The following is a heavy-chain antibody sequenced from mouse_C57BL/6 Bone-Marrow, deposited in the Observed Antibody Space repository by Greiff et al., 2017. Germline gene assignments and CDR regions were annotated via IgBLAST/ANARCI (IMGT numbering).Heavy chain of an antibody. CDR2: IDPSDSYN. CDR3: ARAWGAY. Sequence: QVQLQQPGAELVMPGASVKLSCKASGYTFTSYWMHWVKQRPGQGLEWIGEIDPSDSYNNYNQKFKGKSTLTVDKSSSTAYMQLSSLTSEDSAVYYWARAWGAYWGQGTLVTVSA. J-gene: IGHJ3*01. V-gene: IGHV1-69*01. CDR1: GYTFTSYW.